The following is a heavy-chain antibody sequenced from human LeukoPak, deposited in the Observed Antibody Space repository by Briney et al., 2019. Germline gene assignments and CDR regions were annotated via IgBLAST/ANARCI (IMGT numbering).Heavy chain of an antibody. V-gene: IGHV4-39*07. Sequence: PSETLSLTCTVSGGSISSSSYYWGWIRQPPGKGLEWIGSIYYSGSTYYNPSLKSRVTISVDTSKNQFSLKLSSVTAADTAVYYCAREGNLGYCSGGSCYLDYWGQGTLVTVSS. D-gene: IGHD2-15*01. CDR2: IYYSGST. CDR1: GGSISSSSYY. CDR3: AREGNLGYCSGGSCYLDY. J-gene: IGHJ4*02.